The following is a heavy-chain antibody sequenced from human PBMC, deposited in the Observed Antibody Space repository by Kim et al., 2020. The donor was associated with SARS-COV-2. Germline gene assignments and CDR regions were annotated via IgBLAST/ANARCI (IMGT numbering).Heavy chain of an antibody. CDR2: IYYGGST. J-gene: IGHJ6*02. V-gene: IGHV4-39*01. CDR3: ARHGNYDILTGYYQVPYYYYGMDV. Sequence: SETLSLTCTVSGGSISSSSYYWGWIRQPPGKGLEWIGSIYYGGSTYYNPSLKSRVTISVDTSKNQFSLKLSSVTAADTAVYYCARHGNYDILTGYYQVPYYYYGMDVWGQGTTVTVSS. CDR1: GGSISSSSYY. D-gene: IGHD3-9*01.